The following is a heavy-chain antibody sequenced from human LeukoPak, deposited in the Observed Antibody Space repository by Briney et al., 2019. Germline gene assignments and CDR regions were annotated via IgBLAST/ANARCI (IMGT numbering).Heavy chain of an antibody. CDR3: ARDGRLGELSMFDY. CDR2: IYGGGST. CDR1: GFNIISDY. J-gene: IGHJ4*02. Sequence: GGSLRLSCVASGFNIISDYMSWVRQAPGKGLEWVSYIYGGGSTSYADSVKGRFTISRDNSKNTLYLQMNNLKVEDTAVYYCARDGRLGELSMFDYWGQGTLVTVSS. V-gene: IGHV3-66*01. D-gene: IGHD3-16*02.